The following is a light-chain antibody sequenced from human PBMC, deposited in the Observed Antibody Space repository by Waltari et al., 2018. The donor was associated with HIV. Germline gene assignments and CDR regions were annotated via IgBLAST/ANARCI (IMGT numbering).Light chain of an antibody. V-gene: IGLV1-47*01. J-gene: IGLJ3*02. CDR3: AASDDSLSGWL. CDR1: SSNLGSNS. Sequence: QSELTQPPSVSGTPGQRVTISCSGSSSNLGSNSVYWYQQLPGTAPKLLISRKNQRPSGVPDRFSGSKSGTSASLAISGLRAEDEADYFCAASDDSLSGWLFGGGTKLTVL. CDR2: RKN.